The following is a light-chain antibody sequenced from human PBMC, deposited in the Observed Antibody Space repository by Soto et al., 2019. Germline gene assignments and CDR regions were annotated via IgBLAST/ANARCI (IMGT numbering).Light chain of an antibody. Sequence: EIVLTQSPATLSLSPGERATLSCRASQSISSYLAWYQQKPGQAPRLLIYDASNRATGIPARFSGSGSGTDFTLTISSLEPEDFALYYCQQRINWPLTFGGGTKVDIK. CDR2: DAS. CDR3: QQRINWPLT. CDR1: QSISSY. J-gene: IGKJ4*01. V-gene: IGKV3-11*01.